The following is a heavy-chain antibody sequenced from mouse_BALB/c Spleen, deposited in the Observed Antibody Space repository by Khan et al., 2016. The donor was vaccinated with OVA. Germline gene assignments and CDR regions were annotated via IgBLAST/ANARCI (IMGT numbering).Heavy chain of an antibody. Sequence: MQLVQSGPELKKPGETVKISCKASGYTFTDYVMNWVKQAPGKGLRWMGWINTYTGEPTYADDFKGRFAFSLETSASTAYLQINNLKNEDMATYFCARFHGGYWGQGTTLTVSS. J-gene: IGHJ2*01. V-gene: IGHV9-1*02. CDR3: ARFHGGY. CDR1: GYTFTDYV. CDR2: INTYTGEP.